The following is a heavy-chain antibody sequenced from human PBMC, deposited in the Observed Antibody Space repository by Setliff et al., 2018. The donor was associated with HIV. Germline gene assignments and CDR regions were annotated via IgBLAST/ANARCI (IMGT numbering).Heavy chain of an antibody. J-gene: IGHJ4*02. Sequence: GGSLRLSCAASGFTFTTYWMTWVRQAPGKGLEWVANINPDGRQRNYVDSVKGRFTISRDNAKNSLYLQMHSLRAEDTAVYYCVRDLDYWGQGTLVTVSS. CDR2: INPDGRQR. CDR3: VRDLDY. V-gene: IGHV3-7*01. CDR1: GFTFTTYW.